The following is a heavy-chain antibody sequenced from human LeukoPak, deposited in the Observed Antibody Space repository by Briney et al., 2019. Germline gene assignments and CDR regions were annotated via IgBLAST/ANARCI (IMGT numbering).Heavy chain of an antibody. CDR2: IYSGGST. Sequence: GGSLRLSCAASGFTVSSNYMSWVRQAPGKGLEWVSVIYSGGSTYYADSVKGRFTISRDNSKNTLYLQMNSLRAEDTAVYYCAREGRYYYGSGSYPSDYWGQGTLVTVSS. J-gene: IGHJ4*02. D-gene: IGHD3-10*01. V-gene: IGHV3-53*01. CDR3: AREGRYYYGSGSYPSDY. CDR1: GFTVSSNY.